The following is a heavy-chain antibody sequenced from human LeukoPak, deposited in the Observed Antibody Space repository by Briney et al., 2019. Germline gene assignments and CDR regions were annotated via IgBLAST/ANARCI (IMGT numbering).Heavy chain of an antibody. CDR3: ARHRTYYYDSSGYYLDY. Sequence: PSETLSLTCTVSGGSISSYYWSWIRQPPGKGLEWIGYIYYSGSTNYNPSLKSRVTISVDTSKNQFSLRLSSVTAADTAVYYCARHRTYYYDSSGYYLDYWGQGTLVTVSS. D-gene: IGHD3-22*01. J-gene: IGHJ4*02. V-gene: IGHV4-59*08. CDR2: IYYSGST. CDR1: GGSISSYY.